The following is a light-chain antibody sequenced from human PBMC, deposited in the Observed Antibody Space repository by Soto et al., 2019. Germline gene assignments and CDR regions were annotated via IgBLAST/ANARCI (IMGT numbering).Light chain of an antibody. Sequence: QSALTQPASVSGSPGQSVTLSCTGTSSDVGGYDYVSWYQHHPGKAPKLMIYEVSNRPSGTSNRFSGSKSGNTASLTISGLQAEDEADYYCSSYTTTSTQVFGGGTKVTVL. V-gene: IGLV2-14*01. CDR2: EVS. CDR3: SSYTTTSTQV. CDR1: SSDVGGYDY. J-gene: IGLJ2*01.